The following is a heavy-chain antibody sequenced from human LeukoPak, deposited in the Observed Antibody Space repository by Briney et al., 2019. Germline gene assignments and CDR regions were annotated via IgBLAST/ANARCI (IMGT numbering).Heavy chain of an antibody. CDR1: GFTFSSYA. Sequence: GGSLSLSCAASGFTFSSYAMHWVRQAPGKGLEWVAVISYNADNTYYGDAVKRRFQSSRDDSENTLFLQMNSRGAEGTAVYYCARQQWLKPCDYRGQGALVAVCS. CDR3: ARQQWLKPCDY. V-gene: IGHV3-30*04. J-gene: IGHJ4*02. D-gene: IGHD6-19*01. CDR2: ISYNADNT.